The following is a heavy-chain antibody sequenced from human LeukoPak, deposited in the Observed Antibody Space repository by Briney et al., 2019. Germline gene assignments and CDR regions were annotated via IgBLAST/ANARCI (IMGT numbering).Heavy chain of an antibody. CDR1: AGSISSYY. J-gene: IGHJ3*02. CDR2: IHYSGST. D-gene: IGHD3-10*01. V-gene: IGHV4-59*01. CDR3: ARVGSYAFDI. Sequence: SETLSLTCTVSAGSISSYYWSWIRQPPGKGLEWIGYIHYSGSTNQNPSLKSRVTISVDTSKNQFSLNLSSVTAAATAVYYCARVGSYAFDIWGQGTMVTVSS.